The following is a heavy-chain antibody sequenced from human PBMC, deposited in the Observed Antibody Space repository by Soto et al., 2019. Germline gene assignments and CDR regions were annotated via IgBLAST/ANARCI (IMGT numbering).Heavy chain of an antibody. CDR1: GGTFSSYA. CDR3: ARGWQRDSFDY. V-gene: IGHV1-69*13. D-gene: IGHD6-25*01. CDR2: TIPIFGTA. J-gene: IGHJ4*02. Sequence: ASVKVSCKASGGTFSSYAISWVRQAPGQGLEWMGGTIPIFGTANYAQKFQGRVTITADESTSTAYMELSSLRSEDTAVYYCARGWQRDSFDYWGQGTLVTVSS.